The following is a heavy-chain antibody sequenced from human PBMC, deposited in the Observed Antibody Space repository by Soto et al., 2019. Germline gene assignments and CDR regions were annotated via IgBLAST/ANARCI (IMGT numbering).Heavy chain of an antibody. CDR3: AKAYYDFWSGYYRVPYYYYGMDV. CDR2: ISGSGGST. D-gene: IGHD3-3*01. CDR1: GFTFSSYA. Sequence: EVQLLESGGGLVQPGGSLRLSCAASGFTFSSYAMSWVRQAPGKGLEWVSAISGSGGSTYYADSVKGRFTISRDNSKNTLYLQMNSLRAEDTAVYYCAKAYYDFWSGYYRVPYYYYGMDVWGQGTTVTVSS. V-gene: IGHV3-23*01. J-gene: IGHJ6*02.